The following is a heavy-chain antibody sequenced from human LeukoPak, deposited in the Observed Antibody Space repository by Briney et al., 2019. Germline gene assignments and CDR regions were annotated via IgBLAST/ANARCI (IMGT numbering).Heavy chain of an antibody. Sequence: GGSLRLSCAASGFTFSSYWMHWVRQAPGKGLVWVSRINSDGSSTSYADSVKGRFTISRDNSKNTLDLQMNSLRAEDTAVYYCAREKSSGGNFYGMDVWGQGTTVTVSS. CDR3: AREKSSGGNFYGMDV. CDR2: INSDGSST. J-gene: IGHJ6*02. V-gene: IGHV3-74*01. CDR1: GFTFSSYW. D-gene: IGHD2-15*01.